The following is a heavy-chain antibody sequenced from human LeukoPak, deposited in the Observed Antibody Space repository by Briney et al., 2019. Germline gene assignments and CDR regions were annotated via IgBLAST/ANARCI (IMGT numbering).Heavy chain of an antibody. V-gene: IGHV1-2*02. CDR1: GYSFIDYY. Sequence: ASVKVSCKASGYSFIDYYMHWVRQAPGQGLEWMGWINPNSGGTNYAQKFQGRVTMTRDTSISTAYMELSRLRSDDTAVYYCARDLVLPAATPRGLGYWGQGTLVTVPS. CDR3: ARDLVLPAATPRGLGY. J-gene: IGHJ4*02. CDR2: INPNSGGT. D-gene: IGHD2-2*01.